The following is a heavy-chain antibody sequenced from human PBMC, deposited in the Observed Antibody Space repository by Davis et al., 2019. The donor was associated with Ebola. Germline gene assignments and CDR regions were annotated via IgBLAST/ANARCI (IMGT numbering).Heavy chain of an antibody. J-gene: IGHJ4*02. CDR3: ARDGDYVWGSYFYYFDY. CDR1: GFTFSGSA. CDR2: ISYDGSNK. V-gene: IGHV3-30-3*01. D-gene: IGHD3-16*01. Sequence: PGGSLRLSCAASGFTFSGSAMHWVRQAPGKGLEWVAVISYDGSNKYYADSVKGRFTISRDNSKNTLYLQMNSLRAEDTAVYYCARDGDYVWGSYFYYFDYWGQGTLVTVSS.